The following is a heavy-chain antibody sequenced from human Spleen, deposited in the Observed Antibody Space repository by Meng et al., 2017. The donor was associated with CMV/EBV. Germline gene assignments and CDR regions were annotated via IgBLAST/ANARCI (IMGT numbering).Heavy chain of an antibody. CDR1: GFTFTSSA. V-gene: IGHV1-58*01. J-gene: IGHJ6*02. CDR2: IVVGSGNT. D-gene: IGHD1-26*01. CDR3: ARGEHEGDSGSYYRRYYYGMDV. Sequence: SVKVSCKASGFTFTSSAVQWVRQARGQRLEWIGWIVVGSGNTNYAQKFQERVTITRDMSTSTAYMELSSLRSEDTAVYYCARGEHEGDSGSYYRRYYYGMDVWGQGTTVTVSS.